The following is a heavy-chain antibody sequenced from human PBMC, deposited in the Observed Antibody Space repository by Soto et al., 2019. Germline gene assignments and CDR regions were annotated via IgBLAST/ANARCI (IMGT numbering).Heavy chain of an antibody. J-gene: IGHJ4*02. CDR2: IYYSGST. CDR1: GGSISSSSYY. D-gene: IGHD3-10*01. Sequence: SETLSLTCTVSGGSISSSSYYWGWIRQPPGKGLEWIGSIYYSGSTYYNPSLKSRVTISVDTSKNQFSLKLGSVTAADTAVYYCARQAYGEGFDYWGQGTLVTVSS. CDR3: ARQAYGEGFDY. V-gene: IGHV4-39*01.